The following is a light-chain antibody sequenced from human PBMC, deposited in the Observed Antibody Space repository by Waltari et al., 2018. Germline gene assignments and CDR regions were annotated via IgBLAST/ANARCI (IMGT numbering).Light chain of an antibody. CDR3: QQYNNWPPRYT. V-gene: IGKV3-15*01. CDR2: AAS. J-gene: IGKJ2*01. Sequence: EIVMTQSPATLSVSPGERVTLSCRASQSVSSNLAWYQQKPGQAPRVLIYAASTRATGIPARFSGSGSGTEFTLTISSLQSEDFAVYYCQQYNNWPPRYTFGQGTKLEIK. CDR1: QSVSSN.